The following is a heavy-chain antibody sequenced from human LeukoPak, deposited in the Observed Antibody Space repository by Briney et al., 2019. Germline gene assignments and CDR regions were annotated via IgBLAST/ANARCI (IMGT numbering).Heavy chain of an antibody. V-gene: IGHV1-2*02. J-gene: IGHJ3*02. CDR2: INPNSGGT. CDR1: GYTFTSYG. CDR3: ARDYPSSGNAFDI. D-gene: IGHD1-26*01. Sequence: ASVKVSCKASGYTFTSYGISWVRQAPGQGLEWMGWINPNSGGTNYAQKFQGRVTMTRDTSISTAYMELSRLRSDDTAVYYCARDYPSSGNAFDIWGQGTMVTVSS.